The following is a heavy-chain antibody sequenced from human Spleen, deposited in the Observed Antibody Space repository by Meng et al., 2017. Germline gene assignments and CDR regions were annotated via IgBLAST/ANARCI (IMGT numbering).Heavy chain of an antibody. CDR3: AKDRPGGGYTYGYFDY. J-gene: IGHJ4*02. V-gene: IGHV3-23*01. D-gene: IGHD5-18*01. Sequence: GESLKISCAASGFTFSSYAMTWVRQAPGKGLEWVSGISGSATSTYYADSVKGRFTISRDNSKNTLYLQMNSLRAGDTAVYYCAKDRPGGGYTYGYFDYWGQGTLVTVSS. CDR1: GFTFSSYA. CDR2: ISGSATST.